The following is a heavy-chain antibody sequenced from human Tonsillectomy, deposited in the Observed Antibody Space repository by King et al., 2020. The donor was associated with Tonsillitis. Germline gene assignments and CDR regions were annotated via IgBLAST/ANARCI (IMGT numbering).Heavy chain of an antibody. D-gene: IGHD3-3*01. CDR2: ISAYNGNT. V-gene: IGHV1-18*01. Sequence: QLVQSGAEVKKPGASVKVSCKASGYTFTSYGISWVRQAPGQGLEWMGWISAYNGNTNYAQKLQGRVTMTSDTSTSTAYMELRSLRSDDTAVYYCARDRRYYDFWSGYTFDYWGQGTLVTVSS. CDR3: ARDRRYYDFWSGYTFDY. CDR1: GYTFTSYG. J-gene: IGHJ4*02.